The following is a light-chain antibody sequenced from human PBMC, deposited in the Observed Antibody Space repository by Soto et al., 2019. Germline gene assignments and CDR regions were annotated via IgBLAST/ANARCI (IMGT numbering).Light chain of an antibody. Sequence: EIVLTQSPGTLSLSPGERATLSCRASQSVSSNSVAWYQQRPGQAPRLLIYGASSRATGIPDRFSGSGSGTDFPLTISRLEPEDFAVYYCQQYGRSPRTFGQGTKVEIK. CDR3: QQYGRSPRT. J-gene: IGKJ1*01. CDR2: GAS. V-gene: IGKV3-20*01. CDR1: QSVSSNS.